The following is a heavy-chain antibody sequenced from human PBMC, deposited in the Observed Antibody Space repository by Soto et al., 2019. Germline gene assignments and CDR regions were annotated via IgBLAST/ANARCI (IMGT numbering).Heavy chain of an antibody. Sequence: QVQLVQSGAEMKEPGSSVKVSCKTSGGTFSSSAISWLRQAPEQGLEWMGGLIPLFRTPDYAQQFQGRVTIAADESTSTAYMELSSLRSEDTAVYYCARDNDRLQLGGNYYYILDVWGQGTTITVSS. CDR3: ARDNDRLQLGGNYYYILDV. CDR2: LIPLFRTP. V-gene: IGHV1-69*12. CDR1: GGTFSSSA. D-gene: IGHD4-4*01. J-gene: IGHJ6*02.